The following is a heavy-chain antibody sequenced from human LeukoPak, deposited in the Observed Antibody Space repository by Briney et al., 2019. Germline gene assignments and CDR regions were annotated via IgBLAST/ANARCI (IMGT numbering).Heavy chain of an antibody. D-gene: IGHD3-22*01. CDR1: GFTFSSYS. J-gene: IGHJ3*02. CDR2: ISSNSSTI. Sequence: GGSLRLSCAASGFTFSSYSMNWVRQAPGKGLEWVSYISSNSSTIYYADSVKGRFTISRDNSKNTLSLQMNSLTADDTAVYYCVRGPRYYDDSGFHYGVFDIWGQGTVVTVSS. CDR3: VRGPRYYDDSGFHYGVFDI. V-gene: IGHV3-48*01.